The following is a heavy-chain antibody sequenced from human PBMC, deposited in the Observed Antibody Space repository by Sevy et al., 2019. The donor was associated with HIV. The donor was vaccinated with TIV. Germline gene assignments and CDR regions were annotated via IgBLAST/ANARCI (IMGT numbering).Heavy chain of an antibody. D-gene: IGHD3-22*01. J-gene: IGHJ3*02. Sequence: ASVTVSCMASGYTFTSYDINWVRQATGQGLEWMGWMNTNSGNTGYPQKFQGRVTMTRNTSISTVFMELSSLRSEDTAVYYCAREEDDYSSGHDAFDIWGQGTMVTVSS. CDR1: GYTFTSYD. V-gene: IGHV1-8*01. CDR3: AREEDDYSSGHDAFDI. CDR2: MNTNSGNT.